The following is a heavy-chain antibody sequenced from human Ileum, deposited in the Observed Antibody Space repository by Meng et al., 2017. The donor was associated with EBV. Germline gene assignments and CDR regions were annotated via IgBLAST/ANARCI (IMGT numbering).Heavy chain of an antibody. Sequence: HVQVGQSGTEVKKPGASLKVAFKASGYTVTNYGIPWGRQAPGQGLEWMGWISAYNGNTNYAQKLQGRVTMTTDTSTSTAYMELRSLRSDDTAVYYCARDRQCGYWGQGTLVTVFS. D-gene: IGHD6-19*01. CDR3: ARDRQCGY. CDR2: ISAYNGNT. J-gene: IGHJ4*02. CDR1: GYTVTNYG. V-gene: IGHV1-18*01.